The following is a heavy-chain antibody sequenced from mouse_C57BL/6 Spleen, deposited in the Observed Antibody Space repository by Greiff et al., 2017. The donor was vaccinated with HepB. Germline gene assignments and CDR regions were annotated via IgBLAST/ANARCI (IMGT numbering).Heavy chain of an antibody. CDR1: GYTFTSYW. D-gene: IGHD2-3*01. J-gene: IGHJ2*01. V-gene: IGHV1-64*01. CDR3: AIYDGYYGGY. CDR2: IHPNSGST. Sequence: QVQLQQSGAELVKPGASVKLSCKASGYTFTSYWMHWVKQRPGQGLEWIGMIHPNSGSTNYNEKFKSKATLTVDKSSSTAYMQLSSLTSEDSAVYYCAIYDGYYGGYWGQGTTLTVSS.